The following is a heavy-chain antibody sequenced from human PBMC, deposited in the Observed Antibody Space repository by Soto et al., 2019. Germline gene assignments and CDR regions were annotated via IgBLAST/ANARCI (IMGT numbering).Heavy chain of an antibody. Sequence: EVQLVESGGGLVQPGGSLRLSCAASGFTFSSYEMNWVRQAPGKGLEWVSYISVSGDTIYYADSVKGRFTISRDNAKSSLFLQMNSLRAEDTAVYYCAREWGDCYPDWWGQGTLVTVSS. CDR2: ISVSGDTI. V-gene: IGHV3-48*03. CDR3: AREWGDCYPDW. CDR1: GFTFSSYE. J-gene: IGHJ4*02. D-gene: IGHD2-21*01.